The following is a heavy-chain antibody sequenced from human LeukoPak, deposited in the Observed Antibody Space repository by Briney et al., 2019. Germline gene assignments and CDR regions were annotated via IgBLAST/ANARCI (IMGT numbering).Heavy chain of an antibody. Sequence: GGSLRLSCAASGFTFSSYEMNWVGQAPGKGLEWVSYISSSGSTIYSADSVKGRFTISRDNAKHSLYLQMNSLRAEDTAVYYCARGPMLRGVVIRRSKSGYFDYWGQGSLVTVSS. CDR2: ISSSGSTI. J-gene: IGHJ4*02. V-gene: IGHV3-48*03. CDR1: GFTFSSYE. D-gene: IGHD3-10*01. CDR3: ARGPMLRGVVIRRSKSGYFDY.